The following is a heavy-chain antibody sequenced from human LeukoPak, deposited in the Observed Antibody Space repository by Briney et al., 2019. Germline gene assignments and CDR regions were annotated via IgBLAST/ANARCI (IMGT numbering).Heavy chain of an antibody. Sequence: ASVKVSCKASGYTFTSYDINWVRQATGQGLEWMGWMNPNSGNTGYAQKFQGRVTMTRNTSISTAYMELSSLRSEDTAVYYCARVVNTMVRGVTGNYYYMDVWGKGTTVTISS. J-gene: IGHJ6*03. CDR3: ARVVNTMVRGVTGNYYYMDV. CDR2: MNPNSGNT. D-gene: IGHD3-10*01. V-gene: IGHV1-8*01. CDR1: GYTFTSYD.